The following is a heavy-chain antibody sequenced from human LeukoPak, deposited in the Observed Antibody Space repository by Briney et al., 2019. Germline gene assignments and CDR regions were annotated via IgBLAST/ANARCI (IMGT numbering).Heavy chain of an antibody. J-gene: IGHJ6*03. V-gene: IGHV1-18*01. Sequence: ASVKVSCKASGYTFTSYGISWVRQAPGQGLEWMGWISAYNGNTNYAQKLQGRVTMTTDTSTSTAYMELRSLRSDDTAVYYCARDKTYGSGSHAYYYYMDVWGKGTTVTISS. CDR3: ARDKTYGSGSHAYYYYMDV. D-gene: IGHD3-10*01. CDR2: ISAYNGNT. CDR1: GYTFTSYG.